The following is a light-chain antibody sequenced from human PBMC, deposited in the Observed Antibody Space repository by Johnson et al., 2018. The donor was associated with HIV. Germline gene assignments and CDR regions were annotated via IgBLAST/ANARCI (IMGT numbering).Light chain of an antibody. J-gene: IGLJ1*01. CDR3: GTWDTRLSAGHV. V-gene: IGLV1-51*01. CDR1: SCDIGNNY. CDR2: DNN. Sequence: QSVLTQPPSVSAAPGQKVTISCSKSSCDIGNNYVSWHQQFPGTAPKFLIYDNNNRPSGIPDRISGSMSGTSATLGITRLQAGDEADDYCGTWDTRLSAGHVFGTGTKVTVL.